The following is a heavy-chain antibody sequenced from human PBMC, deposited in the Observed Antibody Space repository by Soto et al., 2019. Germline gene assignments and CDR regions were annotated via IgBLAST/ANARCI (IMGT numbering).Heavy chain of an antibody. CDR3: ARALPVAKGGFEP. CDR1: GFTVSNTY. V-gene: IGHV3-53*02. CDR2: IYTAGDT. D-gene: IGHD2-2*01. J-gene: IGHJ5*02. Sequence: EVQLVETGGGLIQPGGSLRLSCAASGFTVSNTYMTWVRQPPGKGLECVSVIYTAGDTNYADSVKGRFIISRDNSKNTLYLQMNSLRAEDTAVYYCARALPVAKGGFEPWGQGTLVTVSS.